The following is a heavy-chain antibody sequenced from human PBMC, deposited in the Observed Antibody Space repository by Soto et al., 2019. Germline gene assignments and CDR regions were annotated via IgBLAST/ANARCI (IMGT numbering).Heavy chain of an antibody. CDR2: ISGSGGST. D-gene: IGHD3-3*01. CDR1: GFTFSSYA. CDR3: AKASAIFYYYYYMDV. V-gene: IGHV3-23*01. Sequence: EVQLLESGGGLVQPGGSLRLSCAASGFTFSSYAMSWVRQAPGKGLEWVSAISGSGGSTYYADSVKGRFTISRDNSKNTLYLQMNSVRAEDTAVYYCAKASAIFYYYYYMDVWGKGTTVTVSS. J-gene: IGHJ6*03.